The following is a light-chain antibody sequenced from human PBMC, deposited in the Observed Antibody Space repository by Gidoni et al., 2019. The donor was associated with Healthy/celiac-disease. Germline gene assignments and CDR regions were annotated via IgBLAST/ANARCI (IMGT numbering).Light chain of an antibody. V-gene: IGLV1-51*01. CDR3: GTWDSSLSAWV. CDR1: SSNIGNNY. Sequence: QSVLTQPPPVSPAPGQKVTISCSGSSSNIGNNYVSCYQQIPGTAPKLLIYDNNKRPSGIPDRFSGSKSGTSATLVITGLQTGDEADYYCGTWDSSLSAWVFGGGTKLTVL. CDR2: DNN. J-gene: IGLJ3*02.